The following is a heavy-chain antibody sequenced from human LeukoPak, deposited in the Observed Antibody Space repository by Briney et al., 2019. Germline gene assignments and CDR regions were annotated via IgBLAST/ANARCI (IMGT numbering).Heavy chain of an antibody. CDR2: INPSGGST. D-gene: IGHD3-3*01. V-gene: IGHV1-46*01. CDR1: GYTFTSYY. J-gene: IGHJ5*02. CDR3: ARPSHVLRFLEWFPTPRNWFDP. Sequence: ASVKVSCKASGYTFTSYYMHWVRQAPGQGLEWMGIINPSGGSTSYAQRFQGRVTMTRDTSTSTVYMELSSLRSEDTAVYYCARPSHVLRFLEWFPTPRNWFDPWGQGTLVTVSS.